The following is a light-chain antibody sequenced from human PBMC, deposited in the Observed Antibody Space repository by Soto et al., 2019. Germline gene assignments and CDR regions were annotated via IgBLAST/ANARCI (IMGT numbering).Light chain of an antibody. V-gene: IGLV2-14*01. Sequence: QSVLTQPASVSGSPGQSIPIACTGTNRDVGSYNLVSWYQQRPGEAPQLIISEGPNRPAGISYRFTGSKSGNTASLTISGLQDEDEADYYCSSYTTTSTLVFGGGTKLTVL. J-gene: IGLJ3*02. CDR1: NRDVGSYNL. CDR3: SSYTTTSTLV. CDR2: EGP.